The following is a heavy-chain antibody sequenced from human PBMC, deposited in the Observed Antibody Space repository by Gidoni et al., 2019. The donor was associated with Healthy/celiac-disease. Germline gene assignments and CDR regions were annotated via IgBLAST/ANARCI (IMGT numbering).Heavy chain of an antibody. CDR3: ARALPGGSYFWAFDI. CDR2: IYHSGST. D-gene: IGHD1-26*01. CDR1: GGSISRSNW. J-gene: IGHJ3*02. V-gene: IGHV4-4*02. Sequence: QVQLQESGPGLVKPSGTLSLTCAVSGGSISRSNWWSWVRQPPGKGLEWIGEIYHSGSTNYNPSLKSRVTISVDKSKNQFSLKLSSVTAADTAVYYCARALPGGSYFWAFDIWGQGTMVTVSS.